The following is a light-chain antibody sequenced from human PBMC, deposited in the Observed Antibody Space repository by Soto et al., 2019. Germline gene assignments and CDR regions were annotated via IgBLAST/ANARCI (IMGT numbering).Light chain of an antibody. CDR1: SSNVGAPYD. CDR3: QSYDSSLRGSV. CDR2: GNS. J-gene: IGLJ2*01. V-gene: IGLV1-40*01. Sequence: QSVLTQPPSVSGAPGQRVTISCTGSSSNVGAPYDVHWYQLLLGAAPKLLIYGNSNRPSGVPDRFSGSKSGTSASLAITGLQAEDEADYYCQSYDSSLRGSVFGGGTKLTVL.